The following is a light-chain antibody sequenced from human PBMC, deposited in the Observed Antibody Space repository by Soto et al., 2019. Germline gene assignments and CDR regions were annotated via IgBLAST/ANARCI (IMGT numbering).Light chain of an antibody. V-gene: IGKV3-15*01. CDR1: QIIRDY. CDR2: GAS. Sequence: ETVLTQSPGTLSSSPGERATLSCGASQIIRDYLAWYQQKPGQAPRLLIYGASTRATGIPARFSGSGSGTEFTLTISSLQSEDFAVYYCQQYNNWPPGITFGQGTRLEI. CDR3: QQYNNWPPGIT. J-gene: IGKJ5*01.